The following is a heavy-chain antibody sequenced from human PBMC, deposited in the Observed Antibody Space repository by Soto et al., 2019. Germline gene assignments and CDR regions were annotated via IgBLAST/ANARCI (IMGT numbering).Heavy chain of an antibody. D-gene: IGHD2-21*02. V-gene: IGHV3-23*01. Sequence: GRSLRLSCAASGFTFSSYAMSWVRQAPGKGLEWVSAISGSGGSTYYADSVKGRFTISRDNSKNTLYLQMNSLRAEDTHVYYCEKVAFVTGPGLYGMDVWGQGYTVTVSS. J-gene: IGHJ6*02. CDR2: ISGSGGST. CDR3: EKVAFVTGPGLYGMDV. CDR1: GFTFSSYA.